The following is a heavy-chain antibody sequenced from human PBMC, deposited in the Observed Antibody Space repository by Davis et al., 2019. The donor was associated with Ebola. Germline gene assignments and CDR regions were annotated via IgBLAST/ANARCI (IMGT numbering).Heavy chain of an antibody. CDR3: ATGAYYGSGYYFDY. CDR2: ISYSGNT. V-gene: IGHV4-30-4*01. D-gene: IGHD3-10*01. Sequence: SETLSLTCTVSGFSLISVYYYLNLLLHPAGQSLERIGYISYSGNTYYNPSLKSRVTISVHTSENHFSLKLSSVTAADTAVYYCATGAYYGSGYYFDYWGQGTLVTVSS. CDR1: GFSLISVYYY. J-gene: IGHJ4*02.